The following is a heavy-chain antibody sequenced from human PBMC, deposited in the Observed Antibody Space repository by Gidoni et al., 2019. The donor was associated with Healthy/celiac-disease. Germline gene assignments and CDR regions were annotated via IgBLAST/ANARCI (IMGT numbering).Heavy chain of an antibody. Sequence: EVQRVESGGGLVQPGGSLRLPWPASGFTFSSYEMNWVRQAPGKGLECVSYISSSGSTIYYADSVKGRFTISRDNAKNSLYLQMNSLRAEDTAVYYGARESEALFYYYGMDVWGQGTTVTVSS. CDR3: ARESEALFYYYGMDV. J-gene: IGHJ6*02. CDR1: GFTFSSYE. CDR2: ISSSGSTI. V-gene: IGHV3-48*03.